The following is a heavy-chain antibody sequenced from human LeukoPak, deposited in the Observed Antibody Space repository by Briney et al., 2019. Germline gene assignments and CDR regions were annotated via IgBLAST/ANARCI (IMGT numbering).Heavy chain of an antibody. CDR1: GYTLTSYG. CDR3: ARDRYYYDRSGYYIFDY. CDR2: ISTYNGNT. V-gene: IGHV1-18*01. D-gene: IGHD3-22*01. J-gene: IGHJ4*02. Sequence: GESLKISCKASGYTLTSYGISWVRQAPGQGLEWMGWISTYNGNTNYAQKSQGRVTMTTDTSTSTVYMELRSLRSDDTAVYYCARDRYYYDRSGYYIFDYWGQGTLVTVSS.